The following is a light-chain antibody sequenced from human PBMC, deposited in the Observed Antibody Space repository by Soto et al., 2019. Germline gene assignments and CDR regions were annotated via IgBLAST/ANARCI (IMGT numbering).Light chain of an antibody. CDR1: QGISSY. CDR3: QQYYSYRPKT. V-gene: IGKV1-8*01. Sequence: AIRMTQSPSSLSASTGDRVTITCRASQGISSYLAWYQQKPGKAPKLLVYAASTLQSGVPSRFSGSGSGTDFTLTISCLQSEDFATYYCQQYYSYRPKTFGQGTKVDIK. CDR2: AAS. J-gene: IGKJ1*01.